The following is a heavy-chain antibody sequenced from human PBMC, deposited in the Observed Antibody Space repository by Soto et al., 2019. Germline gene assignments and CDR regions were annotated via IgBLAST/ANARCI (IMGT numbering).Heavy chain of an antibody. J-gene: IGHJ4*02. D-gene: IGHD1-7*01. CDR2: FDPEDGET. CDR3: ATDPLTGTTAHY. V-gene: IGHV1-24*01. CDR1: GYTLTELS. Sequence: ASVKVSCKVSGYTLTELSMHWVRQAPGKGLEWMGGFDPEDGETIYAQKFQGRVTMTEDTSTDTAYMELSSLRSEDTAVYYCATDPLTGTTAHYWGQGTLVTVSS.